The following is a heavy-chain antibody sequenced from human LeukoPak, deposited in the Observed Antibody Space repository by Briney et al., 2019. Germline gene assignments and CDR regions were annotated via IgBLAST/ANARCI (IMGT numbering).Heavy chain of an antibody. Sequence: ASVTVSCTASGYTFTSYGISWVRQAPGQGLEWMGWISAYNGNTNYAQKLQGRVTMTTDTSTSTAYMELRSLRSDDTAVYYCARGEIVVVPAASYYYYYGMDVWGQGTTVTVSS. V-gene: IGHV1-18*01. CDR1: GYTFTSYG. J-gene: IGHJ6*02. CDR2: ISAYNGNT. CDR3: ARGEIVVVPAASYYYYYGMDV. D-gene: IGHD2-2*01.